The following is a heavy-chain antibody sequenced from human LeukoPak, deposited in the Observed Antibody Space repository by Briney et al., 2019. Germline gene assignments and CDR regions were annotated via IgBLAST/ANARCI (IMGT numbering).Heavy chain of an antibody. CDR3: ARGVEPLAANTLAY. CDR1: GFTFSTYW. CDR2: LYSDGNT. J-gene: IGHJ4*02. Sequence: GGSLRLSCAASGFTFSTYWMHWVRQVPGKGLEWVSVLYSDGNTKYADSVQGRFTISRDNSKNTLYLEMNSLSPDDTAVYYCARGVEPLAANTLAYWGQGTLVTVSS. D-gene: IGHD1-14*01. V-gene: IGHV3-53*01.